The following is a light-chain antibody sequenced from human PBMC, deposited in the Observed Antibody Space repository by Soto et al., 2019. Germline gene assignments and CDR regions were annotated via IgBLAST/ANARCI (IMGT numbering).Light chain of an antibody. V-gene: IGKV3-20*01. CDR2: GAS. Sequence: EIVLTQSPGTLSLSPGERATLSCRASQRVSGSYLAWYQQKPGQAPRLLIYGASSRATGIPDRFSGSGSGTDFTLTISRLEPEDFAMYYCQQSGSSPFTFGPGTKVDIK. CDR3: QQSGSSPFT. CDR1: QRVSGSY. J-gene: IGKJ3*01.